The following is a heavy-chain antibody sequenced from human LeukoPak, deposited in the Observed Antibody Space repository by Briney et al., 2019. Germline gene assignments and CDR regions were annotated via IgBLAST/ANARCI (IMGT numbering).Heavy chain of an antibody. D-gene: IGHD2-2*01. CDR1: GYPLSDYY. CDR3: ARVRVNSCDY. CDR2: IRGDTGDT. Sequence: ASVTISCKTSGYPLSDYYMHWVRQAPGQRLEWMGWIRGDTGDTDSPQKFRGRVTMTRDTSTDTAYLELSRLRYDDTAIYFCARVRVNSCDYWGQGTLVTVSS. V-gene: IGHV1-2*02. J-gene: IGHJ4*02.